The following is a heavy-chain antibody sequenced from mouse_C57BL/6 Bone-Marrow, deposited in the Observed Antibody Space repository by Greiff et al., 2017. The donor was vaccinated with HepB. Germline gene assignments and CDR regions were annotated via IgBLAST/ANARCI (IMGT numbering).Heavy chain of an antibody. D-gene: IGHD2-3*01. J-gene: IGHJ3*01. CDR2: IYPGSGST. CDR1: GYTFTSYW. V-gene: IGHV1-55*01. Sequence: QVKLQQPGAELVKPGASVKMSCKASGYTFTSYWITWVKQRPGQGLEWIGDIYPGSGSTNYNEKFKSKATLTVDTSSSTAYMQLSSLTSEDSAVYYCARSDGYYQAWFAYWGQGTLVTVSA. CDR3: ARSDGYYQAWFAY.